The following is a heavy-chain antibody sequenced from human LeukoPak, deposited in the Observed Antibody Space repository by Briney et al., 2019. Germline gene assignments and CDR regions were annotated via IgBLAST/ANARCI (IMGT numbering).Heavy chain of an antibody. D-gene: IGHD6-19*01. CDR2: IYYSGST. J-gene: IGHJ4*02. CDR1: GGSVSSGSYY. Sequence: KSSETLSLTCTVSGGSVSSGSYYWSWIRQPPGKGLEWIGYIYYSGSTNYNPSLESRVTISVDTSKNQFSLKLSSVTAADTAVYYCARQSSESDYWGQGTLVTVSS. CDR3: ARQSSESDY. V-gene: IGHV4-61*01.